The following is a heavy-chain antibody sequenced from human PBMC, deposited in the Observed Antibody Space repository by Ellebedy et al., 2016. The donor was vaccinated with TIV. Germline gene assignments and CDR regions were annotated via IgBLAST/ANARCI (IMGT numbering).Heavy chain of an antibody. CDR2: IYAGDSDT. V-gene: IGHV5-51*01. CDR3: ARPTTLYGVDH. D-gene: IGHD1-1*01. J-gene: IGHJ4*02. Sequence: KVSXXGYGYMFINHWIGWVRQMPGKGLEWMGVIYAGDSDTRYSPSFQDQVTISVDKSISTAFLQWSSLKASDTAMYYCARPTTLYGVDHWGQGTLVTVSS. CDR1: GYMFINHW.